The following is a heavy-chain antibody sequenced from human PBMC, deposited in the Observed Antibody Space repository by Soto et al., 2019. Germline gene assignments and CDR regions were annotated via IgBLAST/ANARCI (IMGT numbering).Heavy chain of an antibody. Sequence: EVQLVESGGGLVQPGGSLRLSCAASGFIFSSDWMHWVRQAPGKGLVWISRIDMDGSSTSYADSVKGRFTISRDNAEDTLFLQMNSLRAEDTAVYYCVRDRAGSQHYFDYWGQGILVTVSS. CDR1: GFIFSSDW. CDR3: VRDRAGSQHYFDY. D-gene: IGHD3-10*01. V-gene: IGHV3-74*01. J-gene: IGHJ4*02. CDR2: IDMDGSST.